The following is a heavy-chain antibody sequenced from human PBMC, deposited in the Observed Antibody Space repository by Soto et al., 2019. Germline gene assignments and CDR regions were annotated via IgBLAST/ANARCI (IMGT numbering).Heavy chain of an antibody. CDR3: ASLPNHEGTSTYYYDSSGYDGDDY. Sequence: QVQLVESGGGVVQPGRSLRLSCAASGFTFSSYAMHWVRQAPGKGLEWVAVISDDGSNKYYADSVKGRFTISRDNSKNTLYLQMNSLRAEDTAVYYCASLPNHEGTSTYYYDSSGYDGDDYWGQGTLVTVSS. J-gene: IGHJ4*02. D-gene: IGHD3-22*01. CDR1: GFTFSSYA. CDR2: ISDDGSNK. V-gene: IGHV3-30-3*01.